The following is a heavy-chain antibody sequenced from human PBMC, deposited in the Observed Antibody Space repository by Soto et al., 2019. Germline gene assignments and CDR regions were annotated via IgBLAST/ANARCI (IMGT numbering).Heavy chain of an antibody. D-gene: IGHD3-3*01. Sequence: GASVKVSCKASGYTFTSYDINRVRQATGQGLEWMAWMNPNSGDTGYAQKFQGRVTMTRNTSISTAYMELSSLRSEDTAVYYCASALTYYDFWSGFGGYYSYMDVCGEGTTVTVSS. CDR1: GYTFTSYD. J-gene: IGHJ6*03. V-gene: IGHV1-8*01. CDR3: ASALTYYDFWSGFGGYYSYMDV. CDR2: MNPNSGDT.